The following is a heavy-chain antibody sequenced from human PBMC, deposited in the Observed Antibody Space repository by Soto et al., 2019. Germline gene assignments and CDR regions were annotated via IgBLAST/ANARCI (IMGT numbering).Heavy chain of an antibody. Sequence: WVTLSLTCTVSGASISSSSCYWGCIRQPPGKGLEWIGSIYYSGYTYYNPSLKSRVTISVDTSKNQFSLKLSSVTAADTAVYYCARHNGPLYVGYYYDMDVWGQGTTVT. CDR2: IYYSGYT. CDR3: ARHNGPLYVGYYYDMDV. CDR1: GASISSSSCY. J-gene: IGHJ6*02. V-gene: IGHV4-39*01. D-gene: IGHD3-16*01.